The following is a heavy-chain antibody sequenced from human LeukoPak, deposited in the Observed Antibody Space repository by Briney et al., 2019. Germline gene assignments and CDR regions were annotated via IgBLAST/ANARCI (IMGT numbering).Heavy chain of an antibody. J-gene: IGHJ4*02. D-gene: IGHD3-10*01. CDR2: INHSGST. CDR1: GGSFSGYY. CDR3: ARAMVRGVIRGQQQKFDY. V-gene: IGHV4-34*01. Sequence: PSETLSLTCAVYGGSFSGYYWSWIRQPPGKGLEWIGEINHSGSTNYNPSLKSRVTISVDTSKNQFSLKLSSVTAADTAVYYCARAMVRGVIRGQQQKFDYWGQGTLVTVSS.